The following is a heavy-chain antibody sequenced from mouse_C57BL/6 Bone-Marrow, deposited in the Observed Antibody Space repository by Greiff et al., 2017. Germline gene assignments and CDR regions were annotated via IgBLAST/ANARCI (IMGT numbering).Heavy chain of an antibody. CDR3: TLLLRSWFAY. D-gene: IGHD1-1*01. V-gene: IGHV14-1*01. CDR1: GFNIKDSY. J-gene: IGHJ3*01. CDR2: IDPEDGDT. Sequence: EVQLQESGAELVRPGASVKLSCTASGFNIKDSYMHWVKQRSEQGLEWIGRIDPEDGDTEYAPKFQGKDTMTADTSSNTAYLQLSSLTSADTAVYYCTLLLRSWFAYWGQGTLVTVSA.